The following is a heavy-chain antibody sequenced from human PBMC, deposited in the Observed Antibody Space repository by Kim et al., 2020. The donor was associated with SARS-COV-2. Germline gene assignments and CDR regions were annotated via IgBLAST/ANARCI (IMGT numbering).Heavy chain of an antibody. CDR1: GFTFGDYV. CDR3: ARSLAVAGRPAFDY. V-gene: IGHV3-49*03. CDR2: ITKRANGGTT. J-gene: IGHJ4*01. D-gene: IGHD6-19*01. Sequence: GGSLRLSCTASGFTFGDYVMSWFRQAQGQGLEWVAFITKRANGGTTEYAASVKGRFTIPRDDSKSIAYLQMNSPKTEDTAVYYCARSLAVAGRPAFDYWG.